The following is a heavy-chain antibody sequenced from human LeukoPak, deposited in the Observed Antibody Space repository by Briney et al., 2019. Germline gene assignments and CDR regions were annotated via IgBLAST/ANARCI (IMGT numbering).Heavy chain of an antibody. V-gene: IGHV4-59*08. Sequence: SETLSLTCTVSGGSISNFYWSWIRQPPGKGLEWIGYIDYIGSTNYNPSLKSRVTISLDTSKSQFSLRLTSVTAADTAVYYCARGSGRQLNYWGQGTLVTVSS. CDR1: GGSISNFY. D-gene: IGHD3-10*01. J-gene: IGHJ4*02. CDR2: IDYIGST. CDR3: ARGSGRQLNY.